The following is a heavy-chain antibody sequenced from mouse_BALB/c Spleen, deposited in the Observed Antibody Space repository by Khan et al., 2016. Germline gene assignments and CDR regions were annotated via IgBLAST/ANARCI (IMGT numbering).Heavy chain of an antibody. CDR2: ISSGSSTI. CDR3: ARRPFDY. CDR1: GFTFSSFG. J-gene: IGHJ2*01. Sequence: EVELVESGGGLVQPGGSRKLSCAASGFTFSSFGMHWVRQAPEKGLEWVAYISSGSSTIYYADTVKGRFTISRDNPKNTLFLQMTSLRSEDTAIYYCARRPFDYWGQCTTLTVSS. V-gene: IGHV5-17*02.